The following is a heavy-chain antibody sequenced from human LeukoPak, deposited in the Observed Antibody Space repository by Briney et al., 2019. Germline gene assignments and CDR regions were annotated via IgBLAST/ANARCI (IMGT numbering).Heavy chain of an antibody. CDR3: ARDSSGWETHYFDY. Sequence: SETLSLTCTVSGGSISSYYWSWIRQPAGKGLEWIGRIYTSGSTNYNPSLKSRVTMSVDTSKNQFSLKLSSVTAADTAVYYCARDSSGWETHYFDYWGQGTLVTVSS. D-gene: IGHD6-19*01. CDR1: GGSISSYY. J-gene: IGHJ4*02. V-gene: IGHV4-4*07. CDR2: IYTSGST.